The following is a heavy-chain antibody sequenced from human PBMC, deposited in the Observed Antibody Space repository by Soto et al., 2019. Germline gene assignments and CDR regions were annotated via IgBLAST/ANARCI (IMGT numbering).Heavy chain of an antibody. V-gene: IGHV6-1*01. J-gene: IGHJ6*02. CDR2: TYYRSNWYN. CDR1: GDSVSINDAA. CDR3: ARAARDYDSSGYYYYYYGMDV. Sequence: SQTLSLTFSISGDSVSINDAAWNWIRQSPSRFLEWRGRTYYRSNWYNDYAVSVKSRITINPYTSKNQFSLQLNSVTPEDTAVYYCARAARDYDSSGYYYYYYGMDVWGQGTTVTVSS. D-gene: IGHD3-22*01.